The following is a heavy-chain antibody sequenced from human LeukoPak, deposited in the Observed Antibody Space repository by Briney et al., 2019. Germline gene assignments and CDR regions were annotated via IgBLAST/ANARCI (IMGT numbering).Heavy chain of an antibody. CDR1: GYSFTSYW. V-gene: IGHV5-51*01. J-gene: IGHJ4*02. CDR2: IYPGDSDT. CDR3: ARRLGFYCSSTSCYVFDY. D-gene: IGHD2-2*01. Sequence: GESLKISFKGSGYSFTSYWIGWVRQMPGKDLEWMGIIYPGDSDTRYSPSFQGQVTISADKSISTAYLQWSSLKASDTAMYYCARRLGFYCSSTSCYVFDYWGQGTLVTVSS.